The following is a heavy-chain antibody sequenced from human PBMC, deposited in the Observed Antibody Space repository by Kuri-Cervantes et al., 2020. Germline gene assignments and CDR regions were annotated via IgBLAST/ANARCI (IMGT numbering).Heavy chain of an antibody. J-gene: IGHJ4*02. V-gene: IGHV1-18*01. Sequence: ASVKVSCKASGYTFTSYGISWVRQAPGQGLEWMGWISAYNGNTNYAQKLQGRVTMTTDTSTSTAYMELRSLRFDDTAVYYCARVQSRLWFRRGYFDYWGQGTLVTVSS. CDR1: GYTFTSYG. CDR2: ISAYNGNT. CDR3: ARVQSRLWFRRGYFDY. D-gene: IGHD3-10*01.